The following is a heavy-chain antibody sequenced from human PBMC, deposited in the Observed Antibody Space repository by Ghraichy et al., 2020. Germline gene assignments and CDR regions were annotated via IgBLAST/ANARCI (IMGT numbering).Heavy chain of an antibody. J-gene: IGHJ2*01. CDR2: IYYSGST. V-gene: IGHV4-39*01. Sequence: SETLSLTCTVSGGSISSSSYYWGWIRQPPGKGLEWIGSIYYSGSTYYNPSLKSRVTISVDTSKNQFSLKLSSVTAADTAVYYCASHLPWIWYFDLWGRGTLVTVSS. CDR1: GGSISSSSYY. D-gene: IGHD2-2*03. CDR3: ASHLPWIWYFDL.